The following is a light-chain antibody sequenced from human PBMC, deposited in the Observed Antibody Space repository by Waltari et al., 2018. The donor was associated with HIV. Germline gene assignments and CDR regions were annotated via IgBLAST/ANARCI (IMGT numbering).Light chain of an antibody. Sequence: EIVLTQSPGTLSLSPGERATLSCRASQSVSSAYLAWYQQKPGQAPRLLIYGASSRVTGIPDRFRGSGSGTDFNLTISRLEPEDFAVYYCQQYGSSPPSTFGQGTRLEIK. CDR3: QQYGSSPPST. J-gene: IGKJ5*01. V-gene: IGKV3-20*01. CDR1: QSVSSAY. CDR2: GAS.